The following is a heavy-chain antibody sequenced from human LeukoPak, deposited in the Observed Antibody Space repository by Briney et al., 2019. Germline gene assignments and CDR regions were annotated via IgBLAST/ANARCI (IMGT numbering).Heavy chain of an antibody. Sequence: GGPLRLSCAASRFTFSSYAMSWVRQAPGRGLEWVSTIGGTGDKTYYADSVQGRFTISRDNSMDTLYLQMNSLKAEDTAVYYCAKDPVVYHGGSGWHYFDYWGQGTLVTVSS. V-gene: IGHV3-23*01. CDR2: IGGTGDKT. J-gene: IGHJ4*02. CDR3: AKDPVVYHGGSGWHYFDY. D-gene: IGHD6-19*01. CDR1: RFTFSSYA.